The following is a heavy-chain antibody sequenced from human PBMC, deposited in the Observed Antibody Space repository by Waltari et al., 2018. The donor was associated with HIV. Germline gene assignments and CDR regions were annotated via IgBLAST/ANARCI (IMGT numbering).Heavy chain of an antibody. J-gene: IGHJ4*02. CDR2: ISFSSDYI. CDR1: AFTFSRYN. V-gene: IGHV3-21*01. CDR3: ARFGPGSGNFFFDY. Sequence: EVQLVDSGVGLVKPGGSQRLSCAVSAFTFSRYNLAWVRQAPGKGLEWVSSISFSSDYIYYADSVKGRFTISRDNAKNSLFLQMNSLRDEDTAVYYCARFGPGSGNFFFDYWGQGTLVTVSS. D-gene: IGHD2-15*01.